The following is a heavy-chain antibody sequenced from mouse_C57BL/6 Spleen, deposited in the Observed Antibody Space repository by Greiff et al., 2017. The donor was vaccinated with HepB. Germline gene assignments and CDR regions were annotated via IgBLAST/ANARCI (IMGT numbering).Heavy chain of an antibody. D-gene: IGHD2-1*01. Sequence: VQLQQSGPELVKPGASVKIPCKASGYTFTDYNMDWVKQSHGKSLEWIGDINPNNGGTIYNQKFKGKATLTVDKSSSPAYMELRSLTSEDTAVYYCARENYGNFYYAMDYWGQGTSVTVSS. CDR1: GYTFTDYN. CDR2: INPNNGGT. CDR3: ARENYGNFYYAMDY. J-gene: IGHJ4*01. V-gene: IGHV1-18*01.